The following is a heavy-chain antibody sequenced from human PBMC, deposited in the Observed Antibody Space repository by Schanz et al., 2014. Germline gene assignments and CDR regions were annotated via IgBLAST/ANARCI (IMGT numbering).Heavy chain of an antibody. D-gene: IGHD2-21*01. CDR2: ISSSGNII. J-gene: IGHJ4*02. CDR3: AKGQLLSYYFDY. Sequence: QVLLVESGGGLVKPGGSLRLSCSASGFTFSDSFMSWIRQTPGKGLEWLSYISSSGNIIHYADSVKGRFTISRDNAKNSLYLQMTGLRAEDTAVYYCAKGQLLSYYFDYWGQGTLVTVSS. V-gene: IGHV3-11*01. CDR1: GFTFSDSF.